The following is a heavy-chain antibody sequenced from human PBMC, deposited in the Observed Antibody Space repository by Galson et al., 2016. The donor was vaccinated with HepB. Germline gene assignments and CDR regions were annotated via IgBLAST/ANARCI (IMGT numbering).Heavy chain of an antibody. V-gene: IGHV4-59*01. Sequence: LTCTVSGGSISSYFWSWIRQPPGKGLEWIGYTYYSGSTNYNPSLKSRVTMSVDTSKNQFSLKQSSVTAADTAVYYCAGSDCNTTGCYLRLRGMDVWGQGTTVTVSS. CDR3: AGSDCNTTGCYLRLRGMDV. J-gene: IGHJ6*02. CDR1: GGSISSYF. D-gene: IGHD2-2*01. CDR2: TYYSGST.